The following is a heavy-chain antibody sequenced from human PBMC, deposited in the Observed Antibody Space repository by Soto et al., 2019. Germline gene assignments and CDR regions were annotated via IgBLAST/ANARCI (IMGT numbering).Heavy chain of an antibody. J-gene: IGHJ4*02. Sequence: GGSLRLSCAASGFTFSSYWMSWVRQAPGKGLEWVANIKQDGSEKYYVDSVKGRFTISRDNAKNSLYLQMNSLRAEDTAVYYCAINRGDYGYIWGSYRYTPGYYFDYWGQGTLVTVSS. V-gene: IGHV3-7*01. CDR3: AINRGDYGYIWGSYRYTPGYYFDY. CDR1: GFTFSSYW. CDR2: IKQDGSEK. D-gene: IGHD3-16*02.